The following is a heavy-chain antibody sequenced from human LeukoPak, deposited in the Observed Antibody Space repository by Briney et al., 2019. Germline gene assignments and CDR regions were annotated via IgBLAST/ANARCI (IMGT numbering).Heavy chain of an antibody. J-gene: IGHJ5*02. Sequence: GGSLRLSCAASGFTFSSYAMTWVRQAPGRGLEWISTINDNGGYTYCGDSVKGRFTISRDNSKNTLYLQMNSLRGEDTAVYYCAKDLWFGELSSGNWFDPWGQGTLVTVSS. CDR3: AKDLWFGELSSGNWFDP. CDR2: INDNGGYT. V-gene: IGHV3-23*01. D-gene: IGHD3-10*01. CDR1: GFTFSSYA.